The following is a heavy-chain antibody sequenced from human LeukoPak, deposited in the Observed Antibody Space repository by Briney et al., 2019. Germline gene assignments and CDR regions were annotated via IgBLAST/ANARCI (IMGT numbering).Heavy chain of an antibody. V-gene: IGHV1-69*13. CDR1: GGTFSRYA. CDR3: ARGLLVMATMLSYFDY. Sequence: SVKVSCKASGGTFSRYAISWVRQAPGQGLEWMGGIIPIFGTANYAQKIQGRVTITADESTSTAYMELSSLRSEDTAVYYCARGLLVMATMLSYFDYWGQGTLVTVSS. J-gene: IGHJ4*02. CDR2: IIPIFGTA. D-gene: IGHD5-24*01.